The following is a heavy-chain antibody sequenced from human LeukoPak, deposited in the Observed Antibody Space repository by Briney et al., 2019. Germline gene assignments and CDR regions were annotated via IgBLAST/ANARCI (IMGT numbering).Heavy chain of an antibody. J-gene: IGHJ4*02. CDR3: ARAKRYTHIGY. D-gene: IGHD1-14*01. CDR1: GGSFSGYY. V-gene: IGHV4-34*01. CDR2: INHSGST. Sequence: SETLSLTCAVYGGSFSGYYWSWIRQPPGKGLEWIGEINHSGSTNYNPSLKSRVTISVDTSKNQFSLKLSSVTAADTAVYYCARAKRYTHIGYWGQGTLVTVSS.